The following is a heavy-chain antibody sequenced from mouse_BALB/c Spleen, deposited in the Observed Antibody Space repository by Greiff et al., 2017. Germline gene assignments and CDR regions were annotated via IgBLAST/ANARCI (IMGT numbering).Heavy chain of an antibody. Sequence: QVTLKESGPGILQPSQTLSLTCSFSGFSLSTSGMGVSWIRQPSGKGLEWLAHIYWDDDKRYNPSLKSRLTISKDTSSNQVFLKITSVDTADTATYYCARRRGYGTDWYFDVWGAGTTVTVSS. J-gene: IGHJ1*01. CDR2: IYWDDDK. V-gene: IGHV8-12*01. CDR3: ARRRGYGTDWYFDV. CDR1: GFSLSTSGMG. D-gene: IGHD1-1*01.